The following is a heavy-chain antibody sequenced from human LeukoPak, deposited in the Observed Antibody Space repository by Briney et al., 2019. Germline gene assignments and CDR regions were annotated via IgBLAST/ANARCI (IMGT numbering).Heavy chain of an antibody. CDR3: ARGVVPAARWVPATAIGGNYFDY. CDR1: GGSISSSSYY. CDR2: IYYSGST. D-gene: IGHD2-2*01. V-gene: IGHV4-39*01. Sequence: SETLSLTRTVSGGSISSSSYYWGWIRQPPGKGLEWIGSIYYSGSTYYNPSLKSRVTISVDTSKNQFSLKLSSVTAADTAVYYCARGVVPAARWVPATAIGGNYFDYWGQGTLVTVSS. J-gene: IGHJ4*02.